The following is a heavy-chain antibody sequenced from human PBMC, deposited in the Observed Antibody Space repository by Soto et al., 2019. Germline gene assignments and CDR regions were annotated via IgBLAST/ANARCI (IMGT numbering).Heavy chain of an antibody. J-gene: IGHJ6*02. V-gene: IGHV1-69*01. CDR3: ARDRGVMVRGVYYYYYGMDV. Sequence: QVQLVQSGAEVKKPGSSVKVSCKASGGTFSSYAISWVRQAPGQGLEWMGGIILIFGTANYAQKFQGRVTITADESTSTAYMELSSLRSEDTAVYYCARDRGVMVRGVYYYYYGMDVWGQGTTVTVSS. D-gene: IGHD3-10*01. CDR1: GGTFSSYA. CDR2: IILIFGTA.